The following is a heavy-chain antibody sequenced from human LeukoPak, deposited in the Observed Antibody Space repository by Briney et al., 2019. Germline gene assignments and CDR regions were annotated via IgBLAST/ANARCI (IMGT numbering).Heavy chain of an antibody. Sequence: ASVKVSCVASGDTFTSYYMHCGRQAPGQGLEWIGIINPSGGSTSYAQKLQGRVTMTRDKSASTVYMELSSLRSEDTAVYYCAREGRAYRYDSSGYCPYFDYWGQGTLVTVSS. CDR3: AREGRAYRYDSSGYCPYFDY. CDR2: INPSGGST. J-gene: IGHJ4*02. D-gene: IGHD3-22*01. CDR1: GDTFTSYY. V-gene: IGHV1-46*04.